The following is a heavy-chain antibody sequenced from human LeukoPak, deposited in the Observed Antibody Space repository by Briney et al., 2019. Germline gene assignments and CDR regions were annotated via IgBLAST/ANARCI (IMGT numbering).Heavy chain of an antibody. V-gene: IGHV1-8*03. CDR1: GYTFTSYD. J-gene: IGHJ5*02. Sequence: ASVKVSCKASGYTFTSYDINWVRQATGQGLEWMGWMNPNSGNTGYAQKFQGRVTITRNTSISTAYMELSSLRSEDTAVYYCARRRIAAAPNWFDPWGQGTLVTVSS. CDR3: ARRRIAAAPNWFDP. CDR2: MNPNSGNT. D-gene: IGHD6-13*01.